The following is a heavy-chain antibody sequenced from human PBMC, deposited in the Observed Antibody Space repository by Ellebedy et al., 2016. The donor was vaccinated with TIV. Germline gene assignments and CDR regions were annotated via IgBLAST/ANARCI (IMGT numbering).Heavy chain of an antibody. CDR2: ISHSGNA. V-gene: IGHV4-31*02. J-gene: IGHJ4*02. Sequence: SETLSLXXSVSGASINSGGYYWTWIRQYPGRGLEWIGYISHSGNAYYESSLGSRATISLDTSENQFYLELGSVTAADTAVYYCARERRARGVGEVPQKLDWWGQGIRVTVSS. CDR3: ARERRARGVGEVPQKLDW. D-gene: IGHD3-3*01. CDR1: GASINSGGYY.